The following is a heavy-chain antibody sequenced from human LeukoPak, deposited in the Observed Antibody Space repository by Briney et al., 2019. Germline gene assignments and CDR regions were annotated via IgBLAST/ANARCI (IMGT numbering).Heavy chain of an antibody. CDR3: ARLPYDILTYFDY. CDR2: MSYSGRT. CDR1: GDSISSSVSY. Sequence: PSETLSLTCTVSGDSISSSVSYWGWIRQPPGKGLEWIGSMSYSGRTYYNPSFKSRVTVSVDTSKNQFSLKLSSVTAADTSVYYCARLPYDILTYFDYWGQGTLVTVSS. D-gene: IGHD3-9*01. J-gene: IGHJ4*02. V-gene: IGHV4-39*01.